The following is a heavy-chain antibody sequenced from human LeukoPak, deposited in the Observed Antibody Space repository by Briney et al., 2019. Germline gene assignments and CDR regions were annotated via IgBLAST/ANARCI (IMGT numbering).Heavy chain of an antibody. CDR3: ARDQEQLVPEHYYYYYYYGMDV. J-gene: IGHJ6*02. Sequence: ASVKVSCKASGYTFTGYYMHWVRQAPGQGLEWMGWINPNSGGTNYAQKFQGRVTMTRDTSISTAYMELSRLRSDDTAVYYCARDQEQLVPEHYYYYYYYGMDVWGQGTTVTVSS. V-gene: IGHV1-2*02. CDR2: INPNSGGT. D-gene: IGHD6-6*01. CDR1: GYTFTGYY.